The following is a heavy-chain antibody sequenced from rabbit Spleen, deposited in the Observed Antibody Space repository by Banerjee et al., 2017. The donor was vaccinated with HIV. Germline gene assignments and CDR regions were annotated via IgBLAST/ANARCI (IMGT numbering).Heavy chain of an antibody. V-gene: IGHV1S40*01. Sequence: QSLEESGGDLVKPGGTLTLTCKASGFSLSNNYYMCWVRQAPGKGLEWIACIYIADGATYYATWAKGRFTISKTSSTTVTLQMTSLTAADTATYFCATWYYSNFDGIDPWGQGTLVPS. J-gene: IGHJ2*01. CDR3: ATWYYSNFDGIDP. D-gene: IGHD7-1*01. CDR2: IYIADGAT. CDR1: GFSLSNNYY.